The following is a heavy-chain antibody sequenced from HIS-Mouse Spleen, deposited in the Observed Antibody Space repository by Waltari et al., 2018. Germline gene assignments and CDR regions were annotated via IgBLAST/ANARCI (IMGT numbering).Heavy chain of an antibody. CDR2: ISAYNGNT. CDR3: ARVWGIVGASRDTPFDI. V-gene: IGHV1-18*01. D-gene: IGHD1-26*01. Sequence: QVQLVQSGAEVKKPGASVKVSCKASGYTFPSYGISWVRQAPGQGLEWMGWISAYNGNTNYAQKLQGRVTMTTDTSTSTAYMELRSLRSDDTAVYYCARVWGIVGASRDTPFDIWGQGTMVTVSS. J-gene: IGHJ3*02. CDR1: GYTFPSYG.